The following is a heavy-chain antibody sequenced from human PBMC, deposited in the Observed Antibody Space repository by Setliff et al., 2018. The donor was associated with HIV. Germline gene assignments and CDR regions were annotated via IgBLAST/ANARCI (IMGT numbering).Heavy chain of an antibody. J-gene: IGHJ4*02. Sequence: GGSLRLSCAASGFTFSAYAMTWVRRAPGRGLEWVSATTSNGRTTDYAESVRGRFTLSRDNSGNTLYLQMNSLRAEDTAVYYCARDGRDSSGWSHARGDYWGQGTLVTVSS. CDR1: GFTFSAYA. CDR2: TTSNGRTT. CDR3: ARDGRDSSGWSHARGDY. D-gene: IGHD6-19*01. V-gene: IGHV3-23*01.